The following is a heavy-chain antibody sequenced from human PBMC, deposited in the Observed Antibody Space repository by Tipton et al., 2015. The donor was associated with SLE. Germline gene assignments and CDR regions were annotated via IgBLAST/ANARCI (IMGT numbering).Heavy chain of an antibody. J-gene: IGHJ4*02. CDR3: ARVVAAAGRDFDY. D-gene: IGHD6-13*01. Sequence: GSLRLSCAASGFTVSSNYMSWVRQAPGKGLEWVSVIYSGGSTYYADSVKGRFTISRDNAKNSLYLQMNSLRAEDTAVYYCARVVAAAGRDFDYWGQGTLVTVSS. V-gene: IGHV3-66*01. CDR1: GFTVSSNY. CDR2: IYSGGST.